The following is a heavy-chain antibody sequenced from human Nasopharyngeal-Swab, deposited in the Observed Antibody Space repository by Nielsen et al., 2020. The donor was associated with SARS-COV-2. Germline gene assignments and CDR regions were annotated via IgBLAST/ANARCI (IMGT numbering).Heavy chain of an antibody. CDR1: GFTFDDYA. CDR3: AKDMGDGYNPIQGY. CDR2: ISGDGGST. Sequence: GESLKISCAASGFTFDDYAMHWVRQAPGKGLEWVSLISGDGGSTYYADSVKGRFTISRDNSKNSLYLQMNSPRTEDTALYYCAKDMGDGYNPIQGYWGQGTLVTVSS. V-gene: IGHV3-43*02. J-gene: IGHJ4*02. D-gene: IGHD5-24*01.